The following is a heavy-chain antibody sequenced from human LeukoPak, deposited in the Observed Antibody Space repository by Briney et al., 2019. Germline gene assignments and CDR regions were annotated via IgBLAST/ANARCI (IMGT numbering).Heavy chain of an antibody. J-gene: IGHJ5*02. V-gene: IGHV6-1*01. CDR3: ARRLTQYDCFDP. Sequence: SQTLSFTCAISGDSVSSNSVTWNWIRQSPSRGLEWLGRTYYRSTWYNDYAVSVRGRITVNPDTSKNQFSLHLNSVTPEDTAVYYCARRLTQYDCFDPWGQGILVTVSS. D-gene: IGHD2-2*01. CDR1: GDSVSSNSVT. CDR2: TYYRSTWYN.